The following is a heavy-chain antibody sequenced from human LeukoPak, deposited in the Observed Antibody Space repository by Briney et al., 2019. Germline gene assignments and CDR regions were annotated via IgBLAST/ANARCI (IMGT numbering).Heavy chain of an antibody. V-gene: IGHV3-30*18. CDR2: ISYDGSNK. J-gene: IGHJ4*02. Sequence: GRSLRLSCAASGFTFSSYGMHRVRQAPGKGLEWVAVISYDGSNKYYADSVKGRFTISRDNSKNTLYLQMNSLRAEDTAVYYCAKDRSSSNFDYWGQGTLVTVSS. CDR1: GFTFSSYG. CDR3: AKDRSSSNFDY. D-gene: IGHD6-13*01.